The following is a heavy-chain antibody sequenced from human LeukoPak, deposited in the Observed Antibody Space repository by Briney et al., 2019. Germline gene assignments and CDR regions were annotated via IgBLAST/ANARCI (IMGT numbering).Heavy chain of an antibody. CDR3: ARVLGWATTERLFDY. CDR1: GGSISSYY. CDR2: IYYSGST. J-gene: IGHJ4*02. Sequence: PSETLSLTCTVSGGSISSYYWSWIRQPPGKGLEWIGYIYYSGSTNYNPSLKSRVTISVDTSKNQFSLKLSSVTAADTAVYYCARVLGWATTERLFDYWGQGTLVTVSS. V-gene: IGHV4-59*01. D-gene: IGHD4-11*01.